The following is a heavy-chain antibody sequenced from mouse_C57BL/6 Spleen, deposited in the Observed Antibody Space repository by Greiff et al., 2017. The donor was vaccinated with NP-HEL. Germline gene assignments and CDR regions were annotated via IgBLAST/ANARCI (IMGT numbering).Heavy chain of an antibody. J-gene: IGHJ3*01. CDR3: ASSDYSNWFAY. V-gene: IGHV1-18*01. Sequence: EVQRQQSGPELVKPGASVKIPCKASGYTFTDYNMDWVKQSHGKSLEWIGDINPNNGGTIYNQKFKGKATLTVDKSSSTAYMELRSLTSEDTAVYYCASSDYSNWFAYWGQGTLVTVSA. CDR2: INPNNGGT. D-gene: IGHD2-5*01. CDR1: GYTFTDYN.